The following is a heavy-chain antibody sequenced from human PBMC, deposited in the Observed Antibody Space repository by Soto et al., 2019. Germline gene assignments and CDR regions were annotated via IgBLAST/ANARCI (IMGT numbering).Heavy chain of an antibody. CDR3: ARGMATISGAFDI. CDR2: IYYSGST. V-gene: IGHV4-39*01. J-gene: IGHJ3*02. Sequence: SETLSLTCTVSGGSISSSSYYWGWIRQPPGKGLEWIGSIYYSGSTYYNPSLTSRATISVDTSKNQFSLKLSSVTAADTAVYYCARGMATISGAFDIWGQGTMVTVSS. CDR1: GGSISSSSYY. D-gene: IGHD5-12*01.